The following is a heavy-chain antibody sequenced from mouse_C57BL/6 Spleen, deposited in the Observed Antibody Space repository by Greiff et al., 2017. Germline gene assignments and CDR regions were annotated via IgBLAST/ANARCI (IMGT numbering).Heavy chain of an antibody. D-gene: IGHD2-1*01. V-gene: IGHV2-2*01. J-gene: IGHJ4*01. CDR1: GFSLTSYG. Sequence: QVQLQQSGPGLVQPSQSLSITCTVSGFSLTSYGVHWVRQSPGKGLEWLGVIWSGGSTDYNAAFISRLSISKDNSKSQVFFKMNSLQADDTAIYCCARTRYGTGGLYAMDYWGQGTSVTVSS. CDR3: ARTRYGTGGLYAMDY. CDR2: IWSGGST.